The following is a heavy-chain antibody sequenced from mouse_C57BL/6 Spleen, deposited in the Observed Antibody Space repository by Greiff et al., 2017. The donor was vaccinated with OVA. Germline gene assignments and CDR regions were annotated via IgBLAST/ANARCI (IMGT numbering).Heavy chain of an antibody. CDR2: INPGSGGT. CDR3: ARYYYGSSYLYFDY. V-gene: IGHV1-54*01. Sequence: QVQLQQSGAELVRPGTSVKVSCKASGYAFTNYLIEWVKQRPGQGLEWIGVINPGSGGTNYNEKFKGKATLTADKSSSTAYMQLSSLTSEDSAVYFCARYYYGSSYLYFDYWGKGTTLTVSS. J-gene: IGHJ2*01. CDR1: GYAFTNYL. D-gene: IGHD1-1*01.